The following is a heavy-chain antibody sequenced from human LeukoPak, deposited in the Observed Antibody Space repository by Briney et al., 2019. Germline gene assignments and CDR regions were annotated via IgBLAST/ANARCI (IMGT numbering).Heavy chain of an antibody. CDR3: ARELLVATSPYGMAV. J-gene: IGHJ6*02. D-gene: IGHD2-15*01. Sequence: ASVKVSCKASGYTFTRYGISWVRQAPGQGLEWMGWISAFNGDTKYPQKLQGRVTMTTEPSTNTAFMELRSLRSDDTAVYYCARELLVATSPYGMAVWGQGTTVTVSS. CDR2: ISAFNGDT. CDR1: GYTFTRYG. V-gene: IGHV1-18*01.